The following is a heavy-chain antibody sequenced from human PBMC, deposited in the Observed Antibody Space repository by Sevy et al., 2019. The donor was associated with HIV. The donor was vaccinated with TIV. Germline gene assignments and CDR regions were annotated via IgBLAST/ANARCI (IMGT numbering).Heavy chain of an antibody. CDR3: ARIRGSGKPIVVVPAARGYFDY. Sequence: VSVKVSCKASGYTFTSYGISWVRQAPGQGLEWMGWISAYNGNTNYAQKLQGRVTMTTDTSTSTAYMELRSLRSDDTAVYYCARIRGSGKPIVVVPAARGYFDYWGQGTLVTVSS. J-gene: IGHJ4*02. CDR2: ISAYNGNT. CDR1: GYTFTSYG. D-gene: IGHD2-2*01. V-gene: IGHV1-18*01.